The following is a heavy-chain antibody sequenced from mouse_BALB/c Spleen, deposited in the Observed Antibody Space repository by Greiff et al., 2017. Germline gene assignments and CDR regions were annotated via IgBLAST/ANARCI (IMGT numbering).Heavy chain of an antibody. CDR1: GFTFSSYT. Sequence: EVTLVESGGGLVKPGGSLKLSCAASGFTFSSYTMSWVRQTPEKRLEWVATISSGGSYTYYPDSVKGRFTISRDNAKNTLYLQMSSLKSEDTAMYYCTRDSDYDYDGGFAYWGQGTLVTVSA. D-gene: IGHD2-4*01. CDR3: TRDSDYDYDGGFAY. J-gene: IGHJ3*01. V-gene: IGHV5-6-4*01. CDR2: ISSGGSYT.